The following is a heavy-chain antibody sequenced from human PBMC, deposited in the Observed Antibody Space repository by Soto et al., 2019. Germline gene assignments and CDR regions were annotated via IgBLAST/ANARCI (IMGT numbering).Heavy chain of an antibody. CDR1: GGSITSYY. J-gene: IGHJ5*02. Sequence: QVQLQESGPGLVKPSETLSLTCTVSGGSITSYYWSWVRQPPGQGLEWIGFIHYSGNTKYNPSLKSRVPISLDPSQNQLSLKLRSGTAADTAVYYCARESAGSHKNNWFDPWGQGTLVTVSS. V-gene: IGHV4-59*01. CDR2: IHYSGNT. CDR3: ARESAGSHKNNWFDP.